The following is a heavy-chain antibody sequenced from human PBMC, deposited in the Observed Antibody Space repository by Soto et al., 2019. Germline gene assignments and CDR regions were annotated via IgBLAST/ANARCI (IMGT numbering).Heavy chain of an antibody. CDR2: IKQDGSEK. V-gene: IGHV3-7*01. Sequence: PGGSLRLSCAASGFSFSTYWMSWVRQAPGKGLEWVANIKQDGSEKYYVDSVKGRFTISRDNAQNSLYLQMNSLRAEDTAVYYCARVLSDDSSAYRPFDYWGQGTLVTVSS. D-gene: IGHD3-22*01. CDR1: GFSFSTYW. CDR3: ARVLSDDSSAYRPFDY. J-gene: IGHJ4*02.